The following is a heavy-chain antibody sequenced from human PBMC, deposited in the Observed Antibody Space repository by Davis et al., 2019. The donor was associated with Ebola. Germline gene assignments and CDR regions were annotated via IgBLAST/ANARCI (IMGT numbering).Heavy chain of an antibody. CDR1: GGSFSGYY. CDR2: INHSGST. J-gene: IGHJ6*02. V-gene: IGHV4-34*01. Sequence: PSETLSLTCAVYGGSFSGYYWSWIRQPPGKGLEWIGEINHSGSTNYNPSLKSRVTISVDTSKNQFSLKLSSVTAADTAVYYCARDTAVAGSYYYYYGMDVWGQGTTVTVSS. CDR3: ARDTAVAGSYYYYYGMDV. D-gene: IGHD6-19*01.